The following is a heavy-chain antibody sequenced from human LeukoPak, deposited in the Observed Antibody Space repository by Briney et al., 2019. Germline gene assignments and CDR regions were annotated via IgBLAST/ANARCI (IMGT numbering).Heavy chain of an antibody. Sequence: SVKVSCKASGGTFSSYAISWVRQAPGQGLEWIGGIIPIFGTANYAQKFQGRVTITADESTSTAYMELSSLRSEDTAVYYCARTYYYDSSGYYYDRPYFDYWGQGTLVTVSS. J-gene: IGHJ4*02. CDR1: GGTFSSYA. CDR2: IIPIFGTA. V-gene: IGHV1-69*01. CDR3: ARTYYYDSSGYYYDRPYFDY. D-gene: IGHD3-22*01.